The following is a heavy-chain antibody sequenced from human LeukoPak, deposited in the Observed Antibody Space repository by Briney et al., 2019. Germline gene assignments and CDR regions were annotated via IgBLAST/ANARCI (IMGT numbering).Heavy chain of an antibody. J-gene: IGHJ6*03. CDR1: GYTFTGYY. D-gene: IGHD5-12*01. V-gene: IGHV1-2*06. CDR3: ARAASGGYDYQYYYYYVDV. CDR2: INPNSGGT. Sequence: ASVKVSCKASGYTFTGYYMHWVRQAPGQGLEWMGRINPNSGGTNYAQKFQGRVTMTRDTSISTAYMELSRPRSDDTAVYYCARAASGGYDYQYYYYYVDVWGKGTTVTVSS.